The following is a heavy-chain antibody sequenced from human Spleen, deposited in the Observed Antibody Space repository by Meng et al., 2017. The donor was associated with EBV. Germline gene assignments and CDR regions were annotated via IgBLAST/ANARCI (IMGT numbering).Heavy chain of an antibody. CDR3: ARGSGDYLKLDCFDP. CDR1: GGSFSGYY. D-gene: IGHD4-17*01. J-gene: IGHJ5*02. CDR2: INHSGST. Sequence: VRLQQWGAGRVQPSQSLALTCAVKGGSFSGYYWSWIRQPPGKGLEWIGEINHSGSTSYNPSLKSRVTVSVDTSKNQFSLNLTSVTAADTAIYYCARGSGDYLKLDCFDPWGQGALVTVSS. V-gene: IGHV4-34*01.